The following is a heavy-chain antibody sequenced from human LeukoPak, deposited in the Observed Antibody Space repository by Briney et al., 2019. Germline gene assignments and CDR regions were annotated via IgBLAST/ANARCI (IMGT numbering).Heavy chain of an antibody. CDR3: ARAPRPNYYYDSSGYDEIDY. D-gene: IGHD3-22*01. Sequence: ASVKVSCKASGYTFTSYYMHWVRQAPGQGLEWMGIINPSGGSTSYAQKFQGRVTMTRDMSTSTVYMELSSLRSEDTAVYYCARAPRPNYYYDSSGYDEIDYWGQGTLVTVSS. CDR2: INPSGGST. CDR1: GYTFTSYY. V-gene: IGHV1-46*01. J-gene: IGHJ4*02.